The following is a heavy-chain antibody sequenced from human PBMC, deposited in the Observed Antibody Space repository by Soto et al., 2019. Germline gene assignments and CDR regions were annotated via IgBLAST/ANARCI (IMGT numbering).Heavy chain of an antibody. CDR3: ARFFGSSWSPPDY. CDR2: ISAYNGNT. V-gene: IGHV1-18*01. D-gene: IGHD6-13*01. Sequence: SVEVSCPASGYTLPSYGISWVRQAPGQGLEWMGWISAYNGNTNYAQKLQGRVTMTTDTSTSTAYMELRSLRSDDTAVYYCARFFGSSWSPPDYWGQGTLVTVSS. CDR1: GYTLPSYG. J-gene: IGHJ4*02.